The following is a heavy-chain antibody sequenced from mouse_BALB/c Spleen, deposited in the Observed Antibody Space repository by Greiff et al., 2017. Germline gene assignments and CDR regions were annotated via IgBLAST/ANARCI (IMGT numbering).Heavy chain of an antibody. CDR1: GYTFTGYW. V-gene: IGHV1-7*01. D-gene: IGHD1-3*01. J-gene: IGHJ4*01. Sequence: VQLLESGAELAKPGASVKMSCKASGYTFTGYWMHWVKQRPGQGLEWIGYINPSTGYTEYNQKFKDKATLTADKSSSTAYMQLSSLTSEDSAVYYCARKGTKAWGQGTSVTVSS. CDR2: INPSTGYT. CDR3: ARKGTKA.